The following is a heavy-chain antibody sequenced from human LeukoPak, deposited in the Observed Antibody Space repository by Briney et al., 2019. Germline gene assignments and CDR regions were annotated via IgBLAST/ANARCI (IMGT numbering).Heavy chain of an antibody. V-gene: IGHV4-59*08. CDR1: GGSISGYY. D-gene: IGHD3-3*01. Sequence: SETLSLTCTVSGGSISGYYWSWIRQPPGKGLEWIGYIYHSGSTIYNPSLKSRFTISVDPSKNQFSLKLSSVTAADTAVYYCARFFWSGSKHLDYWGQGTVVTVSS. J-gene: IGHJ4*02. CDR3: ARFFWSGSKHLDY. CDR2: IYHSGST.